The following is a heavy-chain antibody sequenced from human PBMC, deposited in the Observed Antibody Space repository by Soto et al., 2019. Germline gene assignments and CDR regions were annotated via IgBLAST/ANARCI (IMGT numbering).Heavy chain of an antibody. CDR3: AKFKTPDDYFDY. J-gene: IGHJ4*02. V-gene: IGHV3-23*01. CDR2: ISGSGGST. CDR1: GFTFSSDA. Sequence: EVQLLASGGGLVQPGGSLRLSCAASGFTFSSDAMSWVRQAPGKGLEWVSAISGSGGSTYYADSVKGRFTISRDNSKNTLYLQMNSLRAEDTAVYYCAKFKTPDDYFDYWGQGTLVTVSS.